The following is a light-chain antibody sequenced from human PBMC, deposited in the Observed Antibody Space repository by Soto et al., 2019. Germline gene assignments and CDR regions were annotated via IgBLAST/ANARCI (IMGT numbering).Light chain of an antibody. CDR3: CSYAGSSTYV. V-gene: IGLV2-23*01. CDR1: SSDVGKYNL. CDR2: ATN. J-gene: IGLJ1*01. Sequence: QSALTQPASVSGSPGQSITISCAGSSSDVGKYNLVSWYQQHPGKAPKLMIYATNKRPSGVSNRFSGSKSGNTASLTISGLQAEDEADYHCCSYAGSSTYVFGTGTKLTVL.